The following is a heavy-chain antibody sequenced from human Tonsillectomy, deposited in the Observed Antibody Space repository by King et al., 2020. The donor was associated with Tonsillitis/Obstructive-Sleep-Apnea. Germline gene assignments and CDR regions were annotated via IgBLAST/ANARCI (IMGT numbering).Heavy chain of an antibody. CDR2: IYWDDDK. V-gene: IGHV2-5*02. J-gene: IGHJ4*02. Sequence: TLKESGPTLVKPTQTLTLTCTFSGFSLSTSAVGVGWIRQPPGKALEWLALIYWDDDKRYSPSLKSRLTSTKDTSKNQVVLTMTNMDPVDTATYYCAHSLYYYGSGTTFDSWGQGTLVTVSS. D-gene: IGHD3-10*01. CDR3: AHSLYYYGSGTTFDS. CDR1: GFSLSTSAVG.